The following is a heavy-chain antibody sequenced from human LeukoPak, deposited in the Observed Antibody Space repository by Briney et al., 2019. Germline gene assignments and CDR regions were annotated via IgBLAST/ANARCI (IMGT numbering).Heavy chain of an antibody. Sequence: GGSLRLSCAASGFTVSSNYMSWVRQAPGKGLEWVSVIYSGGSTYYADSVKGRFTISRDNSKNTLYLQMNSLRAEDTAVYYCARAGYYYNYMDVWGKGTTVTVSS. CDR1: GFTVSSNY. J-gene: IGHJ6*03. CDR2: IYSGGST. V-gene: IGHV3-53*01. CDR3: ARAGYYYNYMDV.